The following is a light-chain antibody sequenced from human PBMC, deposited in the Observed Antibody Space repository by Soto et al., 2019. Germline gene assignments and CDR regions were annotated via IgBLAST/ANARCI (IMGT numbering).Light chain of an antibody. CDR3: QQYSNWPRGT. V-gene: IGKV3-15*01. CDR2: GAS. CDR1: QSVSSN. J-gene: IGKJ2*01. Sequence: EIGRTQSPATLSVSPGERASLSCRASQSVSSNLAWYQQKPGQAPRLLIYGASTRATGIPARFSGSGSGTEFTLTISSLQSEDFVVYYCQQYSNWPRGTFGQGTKVDIK.